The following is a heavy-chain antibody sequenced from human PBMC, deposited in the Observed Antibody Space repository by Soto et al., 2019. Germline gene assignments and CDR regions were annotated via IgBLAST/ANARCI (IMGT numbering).Heavy chain of an antibody. CDR3: AREQLKDY. V-gene: IGHV3-74*01. CDR2: INSDGSST. Sequence: PGXPLRLSSAASGFPLSSYWMHWVRQAPVKGLVGVSRINSDGSSTSYADSVKGRFTISRDNAKNTLYLQMNSLRAEDTAVYYCAREQLKDYWGQGTLVTVSS. D-gene: IGHD6-13*01. J-gene: IGHJ4*02. CDR1: GFPLSSYW.